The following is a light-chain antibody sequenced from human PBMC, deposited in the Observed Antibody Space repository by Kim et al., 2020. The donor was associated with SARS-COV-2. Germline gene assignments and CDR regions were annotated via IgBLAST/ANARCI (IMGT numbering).Light chain of an antibody. CDR1: QSVLYSSNNQNY. J-gene: IGKJ2*03. CDR2: WAS. V-gene: IGKV4-1*01. Sequence: RATINCKSSQSVLYSSNNQNYLAWYQQKPGQPPKLLIYWASTREYGVPDRFSGSGSGTDFTLTISSLQPEDFATYYCQQSYSTPLSFGQGTKLEI. CDR3: QQSYSTPLS.